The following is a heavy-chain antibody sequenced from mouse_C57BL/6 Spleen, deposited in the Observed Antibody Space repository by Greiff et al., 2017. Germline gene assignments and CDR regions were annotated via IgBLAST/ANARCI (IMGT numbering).Heavy chain of an antibody. V-gene: IGHV1-54*01. CDR2: INPGSGGT. CDR3: ARRGLRQAFAY. D-gene: IGHD2-4*01. Sequence: VQLQQSGAELVRPGTSVKVSCKASGYAFTNYLIEWVKQRPGQGLEWIGVINPGSGGTNYNEKFKGKATLTADKSSSTAYMQLSSLTSEDSAVYFCARRGLRQAFAYWGQGTLVTVSA. CDR1: GYAFTNYL. J-gene: IGHJ3*01.